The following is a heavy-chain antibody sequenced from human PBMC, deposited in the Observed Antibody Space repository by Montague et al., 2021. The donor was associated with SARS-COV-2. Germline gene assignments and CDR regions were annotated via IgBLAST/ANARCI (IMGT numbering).Heavy chain of an antibody. CDR3: AVNSNYYYYYGMDV. D-gene: IGHD4-11*01. J-gene: IGHJ6*02. CDR2: IYHSGST. CDR1: GYSISSGYY. V-gene: IGHV4-38-2*02. Sequence: SETLSLTCTVSGYSISSGYYWGWIRQPPGKGLEWIGSIYHSGSTYYNPSLKSRVTTSVATSKNQFSLKLSSVTAADTAVYYCAVNSNYYYYYGMDVWGQGTPVTVSS.